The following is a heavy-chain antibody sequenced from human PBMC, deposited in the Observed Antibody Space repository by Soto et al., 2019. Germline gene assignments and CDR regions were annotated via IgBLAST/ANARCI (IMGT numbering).Heavy chain of an antibody. Sequence: QVPLAQSGAEVKKPGASVKVSRKASGYTSTSYDLNWVRQATGQGLEGMGWRNPNSGNTGYAQKFQGRDTMTRNTAISTAYMELSSLRSEDTAVYYCARGPYCYNYMDVWGKGTTVTVSS. CDR3: ARGPYCYNYMDV. CDR2: RNPNSGNT. V-gene: IGHV1-8*01. J-gene: IGHJ6*03. CDR1: GYTSTSYD.